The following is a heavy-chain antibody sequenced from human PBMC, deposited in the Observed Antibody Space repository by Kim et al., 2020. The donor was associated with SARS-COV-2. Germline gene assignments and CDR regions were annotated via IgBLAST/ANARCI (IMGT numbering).Heavy chain of an antibody. J-gene: IGHJ6*02. CDR3: ARDVREHYYYYGMDV. CDR1: GGSISSGGYY. Sequence: SETLSLTCTVSGGSISSGGYYWSWIRQHPGKGLEWIGYIYYSGSTYYNPSLKSRVTISVDTSKNQFSLKLSSVTAADTAVYYCARDVREHYYYYGMDVWGQGTTVTVSS. CDR2: IYYSGST. D-gene: IGHD3-10*01. V-gene: IGHV4-31*03.